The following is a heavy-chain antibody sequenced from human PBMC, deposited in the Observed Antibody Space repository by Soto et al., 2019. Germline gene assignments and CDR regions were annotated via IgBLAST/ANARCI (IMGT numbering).Heavy chain of an antibody. CDR2: ILYDGSNK. Sequence: QVQLVESVGGVVQPGRSLRLSCAASGFTFSSYGMHWVRQAPGKGLEWVAVILYDGSNKYYADSVKGRFTISRDNSKHTLYLQMNSLRAEDTAVYYCAKDMAAVVGPIDYWGQGTLVTVSS. CDR3: AKDMAAVVGPIDY. D-gene: IGHD6-19*01. J-gene: IGHJ4*02. V-gene: IGHV3-30*18. CDR1: GFTFSSYG.